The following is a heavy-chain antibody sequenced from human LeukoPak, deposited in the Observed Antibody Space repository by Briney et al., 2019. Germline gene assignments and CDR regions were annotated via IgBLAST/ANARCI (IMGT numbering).Heavy chain of an antibody. CDR3: AGGVLVRGVPFDY. D-gene: IGHD3-10*01. CDR2: INHSGST. CDR1: GGSFSGYY. Sequence: PSETLSLTCAVYGGSFSGYYWSWIRQPPGKGLEWIGEINHSGSTNYNPSLKSRVTISVDTSKNQFSLKLSSVTAADTAVYYCAGGVLVRGVPFDYWGQGTLVTVSS. J-gene: IGHJ4*02. V-gene: IGHV4-34*01.